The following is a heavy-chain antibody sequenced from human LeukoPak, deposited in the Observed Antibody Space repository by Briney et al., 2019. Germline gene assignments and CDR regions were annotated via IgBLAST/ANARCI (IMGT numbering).Heavy chain of an antibody. CDR1: GGSISSGGYS. J-gene: IGHJ3*02. CDR3: ARGGVGDGYRLSAFDI. CDR2: IYYSGST. V-gene: IGHV4-61*08. D-gene: IGHD5-24*01. Sequence: PSETLSLTCAVSGGSISSGGYSWRWIRQPPGKGLEWIGYIYYSGSTNYNPSLKSRVTISVDTSKNQFSLKLSSVTAADTAVYYCARGGVGDGYRLSAFDIWGQGTMVTVSS.